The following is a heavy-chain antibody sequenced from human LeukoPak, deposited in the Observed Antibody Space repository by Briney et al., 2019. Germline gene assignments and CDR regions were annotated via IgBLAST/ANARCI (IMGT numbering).Heavy chain of an antibody. Sequence: SGTLSLTCAVSGGSISSSNWWSWVRQPPGKGLEWIGEIYHSGSTNYNPSLKSRVTISVDKSKNQFSLKLSSVTAADTAVYYCARGRRHSSSWYETGMDVWGQGTTVTVSS. J-gene: IGHJ6*02. CDR2: IYHSGST. CDR3: ARGRRHSSSWYETGMDV. D-gene: IGHD6-13*01. V-gene: IGHV4-4*02. CDR1: GGSISSSNW.